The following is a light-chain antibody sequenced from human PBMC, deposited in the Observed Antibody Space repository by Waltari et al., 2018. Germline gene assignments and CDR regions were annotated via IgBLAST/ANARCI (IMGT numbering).Light chain of an antibody. CDR3: QAQDSSLGV. CDR2: CNN. Sequence: QSVLTQPPSVSGAPGQTVTISCTGTDSNIGAGFDVNWYQELPGTAPKVVIDCNNNRPSGVPDRCSGSKSGTSASLAIAGLQAEDEADYYCQAQDSSLGVFGGGTKLTVL. CDR1: DSNIGAGFD. V-gene: IGLV1-40*01. J-gene: IGLJ3*02.